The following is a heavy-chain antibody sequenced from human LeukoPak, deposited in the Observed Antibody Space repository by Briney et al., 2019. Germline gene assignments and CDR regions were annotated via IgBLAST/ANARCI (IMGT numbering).Heavy chain of an antibody. CDR1: GFSVSDSY. V-gene: IGHV3-66*02. D-gene: IGHD2/OR15-2a*01. CDR2: LYSGGDT. J-gene: IGHJ6*03. Sequence: GGSLRLSCAASGFSVSDSYMSWVRQAPGEGLEWVSILYSGGDTYYSASVRGRFTISRDNSKNTLYLQMNTLSAADTAVYFCARGENYYFHTDVWGKGAMVTVSS. CDR3: ARGENYYFHTDV.